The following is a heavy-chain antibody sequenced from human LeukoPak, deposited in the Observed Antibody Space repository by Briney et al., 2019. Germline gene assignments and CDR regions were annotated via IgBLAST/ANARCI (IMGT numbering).Heavy chain of an antibody. J-gene: IGHJ4*02. CDR1: GFTFSSYG. CDR2: IWYDGSNK. CDR3: ARDRRGSGSYVFY. V-gene: IGHV3-33*01. Sequence: PGRSLRLSCAASGFTFSSYGMHWVRQAPGKGLEWVAVIWYDGSNKYYADSVKGRFTISRDNSKNTLYLQMNSLRAEDTAVYYCARDRRGSGSYVFYWGQGTLVTVSS. D-gene: IGHD1-26*01.